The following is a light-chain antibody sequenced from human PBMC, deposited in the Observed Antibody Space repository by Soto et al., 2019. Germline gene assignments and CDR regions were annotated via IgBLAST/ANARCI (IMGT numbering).Light chain of an antibody. J-gene: IGKJ1*01. CDR3: QQYSDHLT. V-gene: IGKV1-5*03. CDR1: RSIINW. Sequence: DIHLTQSPSTLSASVGDRVTITCRASRSIINWLAWYQQKSGKVPKLLIYEASNLQTGVPSRFSGSGYGTEFTLTISSLQPDDVATYYCQQYSDHLTVGQGTKVEIK. CDR2: EAS.